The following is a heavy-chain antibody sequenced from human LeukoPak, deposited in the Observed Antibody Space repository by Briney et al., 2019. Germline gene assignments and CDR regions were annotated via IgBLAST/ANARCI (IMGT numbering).Heavy chain of an antibody. V-gene: IGHV4-34*01. CDR2: INHSGST. CDR3: ARSPYDILTKRYYFDY. J-gene: IGHJ4*02. D-gene: IGHD3-9*01. Sequence: SETLSLACAVYGGSSSGYYWSWIRQPPGKGLEWIGEINHSGSTNYNPSLKSRVTISVDTSKNQFSLKLSSVTAADTAVYYCARSPYDILTKRYYFDYWGQGTLVTVSS. CDR1: GGSSSGYY.